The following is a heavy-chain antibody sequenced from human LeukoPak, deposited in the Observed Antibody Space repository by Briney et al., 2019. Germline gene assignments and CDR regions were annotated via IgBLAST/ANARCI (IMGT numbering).Heavy chain of an antibody. Sequence: SETLSLTCAVYSGSFSGYYWSWIRQPPGKGLEWIGEINHSGSTNYNPSLKSRVTISVDTSKNQFSLKLSSVTAADTAVYYCARARYYDSSGYPLDYWGQGTLVTVSS. CDR3: ARARYYDSSGYPLDY. D-gene: IGHD3-22*01. CDR1: SGSFSGYY. J-gene: IGHJ4*02. CDR2: INHSGST. V-gene: IGHV4-34*01.